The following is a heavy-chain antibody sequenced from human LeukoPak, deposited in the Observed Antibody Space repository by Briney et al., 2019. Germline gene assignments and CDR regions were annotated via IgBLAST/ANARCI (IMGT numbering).Heavy chain of an antibody. J-gene: IGHJ4*02. CDR3: AKDSAYDILTGYYSY. CDR2: ISYDGRSQ. D-gene: IGHD3-9*01. Sequence: GGSLRLSCAAPGFIFNNYAMHWVRQAPGRGLEWVAYISYDGRSQYYADSVKGRFTFSRDNAKNSLYLQMNSLRTEDTALYYCAKDSAYDILTGYYSYWGQGTLVTVSS. V-gene: IGHV3-30*18. CDR1: GFIFNNYA.